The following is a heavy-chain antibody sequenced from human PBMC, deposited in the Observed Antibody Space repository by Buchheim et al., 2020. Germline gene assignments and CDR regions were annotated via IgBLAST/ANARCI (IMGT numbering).Heavy chain of an antibody. CDR2: ISGSGGST. Sequence: EVQLLESGGGLVQPGGSLRLSCAASGFTFSSYAMSWVRQAPGKGLEWVSAISGSGGSTYYADSVKGRFTISRDNSKNTLYLQMNSLRAEDTAVYYCARGRGYYDSSGKHPAQGYAFDIWGQGT. V-gene: IGHV3-23*01. CDR3: ARGRGYYDSSGKHPAQGYAFDI. J-gene: IGHJ3*02. D-gene: IGHD3-22*01. CDR1: GFTFSSYA.